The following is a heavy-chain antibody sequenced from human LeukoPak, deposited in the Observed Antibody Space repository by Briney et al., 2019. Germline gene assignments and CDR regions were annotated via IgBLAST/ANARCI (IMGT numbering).Heavy chain of an antibody. J-gene: IGHJ5*02. CDR1: GFTFSNCE. D-gene: IGHD1-7*01. CDR3: ATSFNWNYDH. Sequence: PGGSLRLSCAASGFTFSNCEMNWVRQAPGKGLEWVSAIGDSGDATYYADSVKGRFTISRDNSKNTLYLQMSSLRAEDTALYYCATSFNWNYDHWGQGTLVTVSS. V-gene: IGHV3-23*01. CDR2: IGDSGDAT.